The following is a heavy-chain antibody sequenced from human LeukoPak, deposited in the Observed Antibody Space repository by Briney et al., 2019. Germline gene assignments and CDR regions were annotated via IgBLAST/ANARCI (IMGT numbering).Heavy chain of an antibody. CDR1: GGSFSGYY. V-gene: IGHV4-34*01. Sequence: PSETLSLTCAVYGGSFSGYYWSWIRQPPGKGLEWIGEINHSGSTNYNPSLKSRVTISVDTSKNQFSLKLSSVTAADTAVYYCARHSTFFGVVIIKGRVRGPFDYWGQGTLVTVSS. J-gene: IGHJ4*02. D-gene: IGHD3-3*01. CDR3: ARHSTFFGVVIIKGRVRGPFDY. CDR2: INHSGST.